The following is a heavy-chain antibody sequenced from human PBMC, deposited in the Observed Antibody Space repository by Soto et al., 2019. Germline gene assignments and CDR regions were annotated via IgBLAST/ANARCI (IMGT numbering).Heavy chain of an antibody. D-gene: IGHD3-3*01. V-gene: IGHV4-59*01. Sequence: QVQLQESGPGLVKPSETLSLTCTVSGGSISTYYWTWIRQPPGTGLEWSGYVHYSGSTNYNPSLKTRVTMSVDTSKNQFSLTLRSVTDADAAVYYCARGKIIGPWGQGTLVTVS. CDR2: VHYSGST. J-gene: IGHJ5*02. CDR1: GGSISTYY. CDR3: ARGKIIGP.